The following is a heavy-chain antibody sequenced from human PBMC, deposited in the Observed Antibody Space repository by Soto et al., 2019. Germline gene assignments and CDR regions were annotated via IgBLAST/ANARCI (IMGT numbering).Heavy chain of an antibody. CDR3: ARVDTTVTTVDAFDI. CDR1: GGSFSGYY. J-gene: IGHJ3*02. V-gene: IGHV4-34*01. D-gene: IGHD4-17*01. CDR2: INHSGST. Sequence: SETLSLTCAVYGGSFSGYYWSWIRQPPGKGLEWIGEINHSGSTNYNPSLKSRVTISVDTSKNQFSLKLSSVTAADTAVYYCARVDTTVTTVDAFDIWGQGTMVTVSS.